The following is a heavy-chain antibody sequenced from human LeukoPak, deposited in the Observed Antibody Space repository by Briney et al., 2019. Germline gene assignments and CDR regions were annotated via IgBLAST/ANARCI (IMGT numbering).Heavy chain of an antibody. CDR1: GFTFSSYG. Sequence: GGSLRLSCAASGFTFSSYGMSWVRQAPGKGLEWVSVIYSGGSTYYADSVKGRFTISRDNSKNTLYLQMNSLRTEDTAVYYCASSHYYDSSGPGKAFDIWGQGTMVTVSS. CDR2: IYSGGST. J-gene: IGHJ3*02. CDR3: ASSHYYDSSGPGKAFDI. V-gene: IGHV3-53*01. D-gene: IGHD3-22*01.